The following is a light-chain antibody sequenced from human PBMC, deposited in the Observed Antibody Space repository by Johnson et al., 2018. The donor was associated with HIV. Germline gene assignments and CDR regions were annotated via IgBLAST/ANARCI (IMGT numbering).Light chain of an antibody. V-gene: IGLV1-44*01. CDR2: RNN. J-gene: IGLJ1*01. Sequence: VLTQPPSASGTPGQRVTISCSGSSSNIGSNTVNWYQQLPGTAPKLLIYRNNQRPSGVPDRFSGSKSGTSASLAISGLQAEDEADYYCGAWDSSLSAYVFGTGTQVTV. CDR1: SSNIGSNT. CDR3: GAWDSSLSAYV.